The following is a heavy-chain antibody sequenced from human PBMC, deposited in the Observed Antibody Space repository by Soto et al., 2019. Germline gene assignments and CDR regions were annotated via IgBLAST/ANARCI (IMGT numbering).Heavy chain of an antibody. CDR1: GYTFTSYG. D-gene: IGHD2-15*01. J-gene: IGHJ4*02. CDR3: ARDFGEECSGGSCYIDY. Sequence: ASVKVSCKASGYTFTSYGISWVRQAPGQGLEWMGWISAYNGNTNYAQKLQGRVTMTTDTSTSTAYMELRSLRSDDTAVYYCARDFGEECSGGSCYIDYWGQGTLVTVSS. CDR2: ISAYNGNT. V-gene: IGHV1-18*01.